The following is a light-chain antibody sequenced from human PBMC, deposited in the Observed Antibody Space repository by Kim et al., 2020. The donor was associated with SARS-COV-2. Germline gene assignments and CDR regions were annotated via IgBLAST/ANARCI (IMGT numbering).Light chain of an antibody. Sequence: SYELTQPPSVSVSPGQTASITCSGYKLGDKYVSWYQQKPGQSPVAVIYQNNQRPSGIPERFSGSSSGNTATLTISGTQAMDEADYYCQAWDSSTHNYVFGAGTKVTVL. CDR3: QAWDSSTHNYV. J-gene: IGLJ1*01. CDR2: QNN. CDR1: KLGDKY. V-gene: IGLV3-1*01.